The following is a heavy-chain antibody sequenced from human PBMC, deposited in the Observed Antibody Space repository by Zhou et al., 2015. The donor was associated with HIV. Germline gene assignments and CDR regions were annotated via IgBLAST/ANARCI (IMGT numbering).Heavy chain of an antibody. J-gene: IGHJ5*02. CDR3: ARDQVPPRGSSSWSWFDP. CDR2: IIPIFGTA. CDR1: GDAFSSYS. D-gene: IGHD6-13*01. Sequence: QVQLLQSGAEVKKPDSSVRVSCKGSGDAFSSYSISWVRQAPGQGLQWMGGIIPIFGTANYAQKFQGRVTITADKSTSTAYMELSSLRSEDTAVYYCARDQVPPRGSSSWSWFDPWGQGTLVTVSS. V-gene: IGHV1-69*06.